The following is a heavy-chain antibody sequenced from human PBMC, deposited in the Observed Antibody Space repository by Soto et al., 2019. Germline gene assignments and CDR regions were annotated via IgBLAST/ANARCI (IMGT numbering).Heavy chain of an antibody. CDR3: ARQPTGGLDAFDI. CDR1: GFTVSSNY. Sequence: GGSLRLSCAASGFTVSSNYLSWVRQAPGKGLEWVSVIYSCGSTYYADSVKGRFTISRDNSTNTLYLQMNSLRAEDTAVYYCARQPTGGLDAFDIWGQGTMVTVSS. J-gene: IGHJ3*02. CDR2: IYSCGST. V-gene: IGHV3-66*02. D-gene: IGHD7-27*01.